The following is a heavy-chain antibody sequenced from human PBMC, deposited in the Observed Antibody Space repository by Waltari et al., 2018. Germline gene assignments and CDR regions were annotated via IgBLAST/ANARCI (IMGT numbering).Heavy chain of an antibody. J-gene: IGHJ4*02. V-gene: IGHV3-7*04. D-gene: IGHD1-26*01. CDR1: GFSFSNYW. CDR2: IKEDGSKE. CDR3: ARDWEGERPNFDY. Sequence: EVQLVESGGGLVEPGGSLRLSCVASGFSFSNYWMSWVRQAPGKGLEWVAYIKEDGSKEYYLGSVKGRFTISRDNAKNSVYLQMNSLRPEDTAVYYCARDWEGERPNFDYWGQGTLVTVSS.